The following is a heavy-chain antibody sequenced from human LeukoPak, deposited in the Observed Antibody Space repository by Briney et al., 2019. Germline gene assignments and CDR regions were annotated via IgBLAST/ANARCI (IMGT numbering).Heavy chain of an antibody. CDR1: GYTFTGYY. Sequence: GASVKASCKASGYTFTGYYMHWVRQAPGQGLEWMGWINPNSGGTNYAQKFQGRVTMTRDTSISTAYMELSRLRSDDTAVYYCARLPSVYGSGSYWRIDDPFDYWGQGTLVTVSS. D-gene: IGHD3-10*01. CDR3: ARLPSVYGSGSYWRIDDPFDY. V-gene: IGHV1-2*02. CDR2: INPNSGGT. J-gene: IGHJ4*02.